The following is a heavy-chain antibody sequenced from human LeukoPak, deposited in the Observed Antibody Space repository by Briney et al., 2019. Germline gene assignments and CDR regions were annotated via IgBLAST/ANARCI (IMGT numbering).Heavy chain of an antibody. Sequence: ASVKVSCKASGYTFTDYYMHWVRQAPGQGLEGMGWINPHSGGTDHAQKFQGRVTMTRDTSISTAYMELSRRRSDDTAVYYCARDMDSGPDFFDYWGLGTLVTVSS. V-gene: IGHV1-2*02. CDR2: INPHSGGT. CDR3: ARDMDSGPDFFDY. CDR1: GYTFTDYY. J-gene: IGHJ4*02. D-gene: IGHD1-26*01.